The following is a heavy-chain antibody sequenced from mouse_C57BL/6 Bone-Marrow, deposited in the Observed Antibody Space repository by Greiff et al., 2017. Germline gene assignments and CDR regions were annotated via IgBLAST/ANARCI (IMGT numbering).Heavy chain of an antibody. CDR1: GFSLTSYG. J-gene: IGHJ1*03. Sequence: VQLQQSGPGLVAPSQSLSITCTVSGFSLTSYGVDWVRQSPGKGLEWLGVIWGVGSTNYNSALKSRLSISKDNSKSQVFLKMNSLQTDDTAMYYCASPYDGYYWYFDVWGTGTTVTVSS. CDR2: IWGVGST. D-gene: IGHD2-3*01. V-gene: IGHV2-6*01. CDR3: ASPYDGYYWYFDV.